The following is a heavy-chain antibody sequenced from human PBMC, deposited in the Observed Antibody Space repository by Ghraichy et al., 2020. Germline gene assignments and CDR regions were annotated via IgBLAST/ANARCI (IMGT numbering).Heavy chain of an antibody. D-gene: IGHD6-6*01. CDR2: IGTSGDT. J-gene: IGHJ4*02. CDR1: GFTFSTYD. CDR3: VAARHAGVDY. Sequence: GGSLRLSCAASGFTFSTYDMHWVRQATGKGLEWVSGIGTSGDTYYPDSVKGRFTISREDAKNSLYLQMNSLRAGDTALYYCVAARHAGVDYWGQGTLVTVSS. V-gene: IGHV3-13*01.